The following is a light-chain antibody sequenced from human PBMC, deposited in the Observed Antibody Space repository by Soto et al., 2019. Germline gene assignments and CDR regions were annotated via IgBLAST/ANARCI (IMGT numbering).Light chain of an antibody. Sequence: QSVLTHPPSASGAPGQRVTIPCTGSTSNIGAGYDVHWYQQVPGTAPKLLIYANNNRPSGVPDRFSGSRSGTSATLAITGLQAEDETDYYCQSYDNSLSGWVFGGGTKVTVL. CDR3: QSYDNSLSGWV. J-gene: IGLJ3*02. CDR2: ANN. V-gene: IGLV1-40*01. CDR1: TSNIGAGYD.